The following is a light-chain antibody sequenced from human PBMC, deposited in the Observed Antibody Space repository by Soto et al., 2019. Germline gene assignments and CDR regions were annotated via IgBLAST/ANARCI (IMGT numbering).Light chain of an antibody. Sequence: EIVLTQSPGTLSLSPGERATLSCRASQSVSSSYLAWYQQKPGQAPRLLIYGASSRATGIPDRLSGSGSGTDFTLTISRLETEDFAVYYCQQYGSSPITFGQGTKVDIK. CDR1: QSVSSSY. CDR3: QQYGSSPIT. CDR2: GAS. J-gene: IGKJ1*01. V-gene: IGKV3-20*01.